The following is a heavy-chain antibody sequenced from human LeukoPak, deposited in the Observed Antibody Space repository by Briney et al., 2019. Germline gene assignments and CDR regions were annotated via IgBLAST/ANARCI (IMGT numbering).Heavy chain of an antibody. D-gene: IGHD1-1*01. CDR2: INTNTGNP. CDR3: ARDRWNPDL. V-gene: IGHV7-4-1*02. J-gene: IGHJ5*02. CDR1: GYTLTIYD. Sequence: ASVKVSCKASGYTLTIYDMNWVRQAPGQGLEWMGWINTNTGNPTYAQGFTGRFVFSLDTSVSTTYLQISSLKAEDTAVYYCARDRWNPDLWGQGTLATVSS.